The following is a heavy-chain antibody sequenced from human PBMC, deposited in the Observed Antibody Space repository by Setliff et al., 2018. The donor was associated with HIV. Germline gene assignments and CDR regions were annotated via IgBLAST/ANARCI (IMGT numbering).Heavy chain of an antibody. D-gene: IGHD6-6*01. CDR3: ARDVKQLALNWFDP. J-gene: IGHJ5*02. CDR2: IKQDGSEK. Sequence: GGSLRLSCAASGFSFSGYGMHWVRQAPGKGLEWAANIKQDGSEKYYVDSVKGRFTISRDNAKNSLYLQMNSLRAEDTAVYYCARDVKQLALNWFDPWGQ. CDR1: GFSFSGYG. V-gene: IGHV3-7*03.